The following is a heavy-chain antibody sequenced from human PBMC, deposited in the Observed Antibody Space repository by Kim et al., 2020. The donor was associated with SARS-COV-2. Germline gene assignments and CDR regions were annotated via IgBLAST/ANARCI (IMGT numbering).Heavy chain of an antibody. D-gene: IGHD3-10*01. Sequence: YYEDSGKGRFTISRDNAKNSLYLQMNSLRAEDTAVYYCAGWFGELLDGGYWGQGTLVTVSS. V-gene: IGHV3-21*01. J-gene: IGHJ4*02. CDR3: AGWFGELLDGGY.